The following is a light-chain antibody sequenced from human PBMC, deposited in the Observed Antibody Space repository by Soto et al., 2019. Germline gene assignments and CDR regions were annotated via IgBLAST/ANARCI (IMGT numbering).Light chain of an antibody. CDR1: QSVSRN. V-gene: IGKV3D-15*01. J-gene: IGKJ5*01. CDR3: QQDKHWPPIT. Sequence: DIVMTQSPATLSVSPGERVTLSCRASQSVSRNLAWYQQKPGQPPRLLIFGASTRANGIPARFSGSGSGTEFTLTISSLQYEDFAVYYCQQDKHWPPITFGQGTRLEVK. CDR2: GAS.